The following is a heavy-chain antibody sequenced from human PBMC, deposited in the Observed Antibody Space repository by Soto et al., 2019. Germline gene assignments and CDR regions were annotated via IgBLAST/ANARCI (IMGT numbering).Heavy chain of an antibody. CDR2: ISWDGGST. J-gene: IGHJ3*02. V-gene: IGHV3-43*01. Sequence: GGSLRLSCAASGFTFDDYTMHWVRQAPGKGLEWVSLISWDGGSTYYADSVKGRFTISRDNSKNSLYLQMNSLRTEDTALYYCAKAEGGAVAGIFAFDIWGQGTMVTVSS. CDR1: GFTFDDYT. CDR3: AKAEGGAVAGIFAFDI. D-gene: IGHD6-19*01.